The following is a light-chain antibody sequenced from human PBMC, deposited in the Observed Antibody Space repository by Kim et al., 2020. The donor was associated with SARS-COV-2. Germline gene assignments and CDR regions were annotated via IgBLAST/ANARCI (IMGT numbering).Light chain of an antibody. J-gene: IGLJ3*02. CDR3: SSYARGVIRL. Sequence: GQSITISCTGTISDIGAYDYVSWYQQHPGKPPQLIISDVTNRPSGVSDRFSGSKSGNTASLTISGLQADDQADYYCSSYARGVIRLFGGGTQLTVL. V-gene: IGLV2-14*03. CDR2: DVT. CDR1: ISDIGAYDY.